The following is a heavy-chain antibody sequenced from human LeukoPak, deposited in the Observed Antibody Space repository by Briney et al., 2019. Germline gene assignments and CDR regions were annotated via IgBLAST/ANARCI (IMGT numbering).Heavy chain of an antibody. D-gene: IGHD3-10*01. CDR2: ISWNSGSI. Sequence: GGSLRLSCAASGFTFDDYAMHWVRQAPGKGLEWVSGISWNSGSIGYADSVKGRFTISRDNAKNSLYLQMNSLRAEDTAVYYCARTHGSGSYYGYWGQGTLVTVSS. J-gene: IGHJ4*02. CDR3: ARTHGSGSYYGY. CDR1: GFTFDDYA. V-gene: IGHV3-9*01.